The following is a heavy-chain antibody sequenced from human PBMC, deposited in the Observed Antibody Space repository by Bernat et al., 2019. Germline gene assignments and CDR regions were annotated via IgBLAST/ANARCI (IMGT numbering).Heavy chain of an antibody. J-gene: IGHJ4*02. Sequence: QVQLVESGGGVVQPGRSLRLSCAASGFTFSSYGMHWVRQAPGKGLEWVAVIRYDGSNKYYADSVKGRFTISRDNSKNTLYLQLNSLRAEDTAIYYCAKETGPIDYWGQGTLVTVSS. D-gene: IGHD1-1*01. V-gene: IGHV3-33*06. CDR2: IRYDGSNK. CDR3: AKETGPIDY. CDR1: GFTFSSYG.